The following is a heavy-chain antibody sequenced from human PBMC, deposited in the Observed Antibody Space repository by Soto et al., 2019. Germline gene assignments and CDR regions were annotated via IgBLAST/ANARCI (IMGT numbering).Heavy chain of an antibody. J-gene: IGHJ4*02. Sequence: SXKVSFKASGYTXIDYYIHLVRQAPGQGLEWMGWSNPNSCGTKYAPKFQGGVTMTRDTSMTTAYMELSRLRCGETAVYYCAKEPATAKPEGVDFWGQGTLGPVSS. CDR1: GYTXIDYY. CDR2: SNPNSCGT. CDR3: AKEPATAKPEGVDF. D-gene: IGHD1-1*01. V-gene: IGHV1-2*02.